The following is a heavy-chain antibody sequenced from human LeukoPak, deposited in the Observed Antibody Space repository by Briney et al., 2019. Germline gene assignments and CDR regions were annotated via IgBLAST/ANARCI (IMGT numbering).Heavy chain of an antibody. CDR1: GGSFSGYY. V-gene: IGHV4-34*01. J-gene: IGHJ4*02. Sequence: SETLSLTCAVYGGSFSGYYWSWIRQPPGKGLEWIGEINHSGSTNYNPSLKSRVTISVDTSKNQFSLKLSSVTAADTTVYYCARVYGDYADYFDYWGQGTPVTVSS. CDR2: INHSGST. CDR3: ARVYGDYADYFDY. D-gene: IGHD4-17*01.